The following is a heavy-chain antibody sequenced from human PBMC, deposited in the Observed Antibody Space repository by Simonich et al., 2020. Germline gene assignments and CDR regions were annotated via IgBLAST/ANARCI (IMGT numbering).Heavy chain of an antibody. J-gene: IGHJ3*02. CDR2: INPKSGGT. Sequence: QVQLVQSGAEVKKPGASVKVSCKASGYTFTGYYMPWVRQAPGQGLEWMGGINPKSGGTNYAQKFQGRVTMTRDTSISTAYMELSRLRSDDTAVYYCARARLYSSSHAFDIWGQGTMVTVSS. CDR1: GYTFTGYY. V-gene: IGHV1-2*02. CDR3: ARARLYSSSHAFDI. D-gene: IGHD6-6*01.